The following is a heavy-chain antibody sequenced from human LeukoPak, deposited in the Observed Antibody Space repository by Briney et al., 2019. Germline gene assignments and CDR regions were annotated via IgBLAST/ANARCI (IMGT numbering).Heavy chain of an antibody. J-gene: IGHJ4*02. CDR3: ARDGSGADYYDSSGYFDY. CDR2: ISSSGSTI. Sequence: GGSLRLSCAASGFTFSDYYMSWIRQAPGKGLEWVSYISSSGSTIYYADSVKGRFTISRDNAKNSLYLRMNSLRAEDTAVYYCARDGSGADYYDSSGYFDYWGQGTLVTVSS. D-gene: IGHD3-22*01. V-gene: IGHV3-11*04. CDR1: GFTFSDYY.